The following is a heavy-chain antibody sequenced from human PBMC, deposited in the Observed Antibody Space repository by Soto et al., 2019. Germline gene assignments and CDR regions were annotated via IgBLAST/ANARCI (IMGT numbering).Heavy chain of an antibody. CDR2: ISWNSGTI. V-gene: IGHV3-9*01. D-gene: IGHD4-17*01. J-gene: IGHJ6*02. Sequence: EVQLVESGGGLVQPGRSLRLSCAASGFTFDNYAMHWVRQAPGKGLEWVSGISWNSGTIDYADSVKGRFTISRDNAKNSLYLQMNSLRTEDTALYYCAKDISTVTGYYYGMDVWGQGTTVTVSS. CDR3: AKDISTVTGYYYGMDV. CDR1: GFTFDNYA.